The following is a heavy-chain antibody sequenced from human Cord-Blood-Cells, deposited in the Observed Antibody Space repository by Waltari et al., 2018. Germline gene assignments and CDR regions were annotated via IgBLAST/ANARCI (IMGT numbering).Heavy chain of an antibody. V-gene: IGHV1-8*03. Sequence: QVQLVQSGAEVKKPGASVQVSCQASGYTFTRYDINWVPQAPGQGLEWMGWMNPNSGNTGYAQKFQGRVTITRNTSISTAYMELSSLRSEDTAVYYCARATMVRGVINDFDYWGQGTLVTVSS. CDR3: ARATMVRGVINDFDY. CDR1: GYTFTRYD. D-gene: IGHD3-10*01. CDR2: MNPNSGNT. J-gene: IGHJ4*02.